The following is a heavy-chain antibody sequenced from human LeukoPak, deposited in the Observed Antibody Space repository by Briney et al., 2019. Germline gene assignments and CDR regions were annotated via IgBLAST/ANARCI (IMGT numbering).Heavy chain of an antibody. V-gene: IGHV4-39*07. CDR2: IYYSGST. CDR3: ARERVIAAAAVNWFDP. CDR1: GGSISSSSYY. D-gene: IGHD6-13*01. Sequence: PSETLSLTCTVSGGSISSSSYYWGWIRQPPGKGLEWIGSIYYSGSTYYNPSLKSRVTISVDTSKNQFSLKLSSVTAADTAVYYCARERVIAAAAVNWFDPWGQGTLVTVSS. J-gene: IGHJ5*02.